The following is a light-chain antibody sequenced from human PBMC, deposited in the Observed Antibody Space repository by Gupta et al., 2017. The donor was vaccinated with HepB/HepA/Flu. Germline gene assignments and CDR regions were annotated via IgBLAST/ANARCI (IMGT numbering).Light chain of an antibody. CDR1: QGVYTW. CDR3: QQANSVPLT. V-gene: IGKV1-12*01. J-gene: IGKJ4*01. Sequence: DIQMTQSPSSVSASVGDRVKITCRASQGVYTWLAWSQQKPGKAPTLLIYAASTLQSGVPSRFSGSGSGTDFTLTISSLQPEDFATYYCQQANSVPLTFGGGTKVEMK. CDR2: AAS.